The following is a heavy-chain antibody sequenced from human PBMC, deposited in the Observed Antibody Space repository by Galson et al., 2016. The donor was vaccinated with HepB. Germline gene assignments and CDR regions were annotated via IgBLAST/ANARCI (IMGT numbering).Heavy chain of an antibody. D-gene: IGHD5/OR15-5a*01. CDR1: GYTFTSYD. CDR3: ARAVAGSVCTNY. V-gene: IGHV1-8*01. J-gene: IGHJ4*02. Sequence: SVKVSCKASGYTFTSYDINWVRQATGQGLEWMGWMNPNSSNTGYAQSFQGRVTMTRNTSISTAYMELSSLGSEDTAVYYCARAVAGSVCTNYWGQGTRVTVSS. CDR2: MNPNSSNT.